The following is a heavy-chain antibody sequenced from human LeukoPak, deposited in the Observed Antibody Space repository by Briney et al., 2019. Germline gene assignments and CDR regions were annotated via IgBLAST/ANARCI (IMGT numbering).Heavy chain of an antibody. V-gene: IGHV3-74*01. CDR3: ARESEYGGYPFDY. J-gene: IGHJ4*02. D-gene: IGHD5-12*01. CDR1: GFTFSSYW. CDR2: VNSDGSGT. Sequence: GGSLRLSCAASGFTFSSYWMHWVRQAPGKGLVWVSRVNSDGSGTTDADSVKGRFTISRDNAKNTLYLQMNSLRAEDTGVYYYARESEYGGYPFDYWGQGTLVTVSS.